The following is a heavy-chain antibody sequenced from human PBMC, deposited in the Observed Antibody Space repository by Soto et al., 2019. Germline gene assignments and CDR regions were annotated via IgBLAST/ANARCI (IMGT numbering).Heavy chain of an antibody. Sequence: QVQLVESGGGVVQPGRSLRLSCAASGFIFSSYAMHWVRQAPGKGLEWVAVISYDGSSKYYADSVKGRFTNSRDNSKNTLYLQMNSLSAEDTAVYYCTRADPPVPLSVFDPWGQGTLVTVSS. CDR1: GFIFSSYA. J-gene: IGHJ5*02. CDR3: TRADPPVPLSVFDP. V-gene: IGHV3-30-3*01. D-gene: IGHD3-3*01. CDR2: ISYDGSSK.